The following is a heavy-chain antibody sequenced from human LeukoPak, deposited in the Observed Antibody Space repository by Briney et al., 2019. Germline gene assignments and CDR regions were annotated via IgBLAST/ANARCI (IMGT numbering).Heavy chain of an antibody. V-gene: IGHV1-2*02. CDR2: INPNSGGT. D-gene: IGHD1-26*01. CDR3: ARTKVVGATPSGYFQH. Sequence: GASVKVSCKASGYTFTGYYMHWVRQAPGQGLEWMGWINPNSGGTNYAQKFQGRVTMTRDTSISTAYMELSSLRSEDMAVYYCARTKVVGATPSGYFQHWGQGTLVTVSS. CDR1: GYTFTGYY. J-gene: IGHJ1*01.